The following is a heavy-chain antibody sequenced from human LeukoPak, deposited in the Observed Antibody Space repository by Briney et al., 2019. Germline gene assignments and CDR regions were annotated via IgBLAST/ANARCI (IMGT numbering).Heavy chain of an antibody. CDR3: VWHPDRIAVAGA. Sequence: PSETLSLTCTVSGDSISDSGLHWDWIRQPPGKGLEWIGSIHYSGTAYYNPSLKSRVTMSVDTSKNQFALKLSSVSAADTAVYYCVWHPDRIAVAGAWGQGTLVTVSS. CDR2: IHYSGTA. D-gene: IGHD6-19*01. V-gene: IGHV4-39*06. J-gene: IGHJ5*02. CDR1: GDSISDSGLH.